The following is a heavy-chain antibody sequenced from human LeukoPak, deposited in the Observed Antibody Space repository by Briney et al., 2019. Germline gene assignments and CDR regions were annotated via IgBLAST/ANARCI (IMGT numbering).Heavy chain of an antibody. V-gene: IGHV4-34*01. D-gene: IGHD3-3*01. CDR1: GGSFSGYY. J-gene: IGHJ6*03. CDR3: ARAWIFGVVINDYYYMDV. Sequence: PSETLSLTCAVYGGSFSGYYWSWIRQPPGKGLEWIGEINHSGSTNYNPSLKSRVTISVDTSKNQFSLKLSSVTAADTAVYYCARAWIFGVVINDYYYMDVWGKGITVTVSS. CDR2: INHSGST.